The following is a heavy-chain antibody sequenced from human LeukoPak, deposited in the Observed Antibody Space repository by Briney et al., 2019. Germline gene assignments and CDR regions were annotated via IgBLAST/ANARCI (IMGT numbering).Heavy chain of an antibody. V-gene: IGHV1-18*01. CDR2: ISGYNGIT. CDR1: GYNFTSYG. Sequence: ASVKVSCKASGYNFTSYGISWVRQAPGQGLEWMGWISGYNGITNFAQKFQGRVTMTTDTSTSTAYVELESLRSDDAAIYYCARVLCSGGRCYSPFDCWGQGTLVTV. J-gene: IGHJ4*02. CDR3: ARVLCSGGRCYSPFDC. D-gene: IGHD2-15*01.